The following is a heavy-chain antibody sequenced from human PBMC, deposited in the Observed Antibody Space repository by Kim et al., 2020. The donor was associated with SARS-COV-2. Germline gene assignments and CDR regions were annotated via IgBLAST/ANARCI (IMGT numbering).Heavy chain of an antibody. J-gene: IGHJ5*02. Sequence: ARKFQGRVAMTRDTSTSTVYRELSSLRSEDTAVYYCARGSGSGYYVWFDPWGQGTLVTVSS. V-gene: IGHV1-46*01. D-gene: IGHD3-22*01. CDR3: ARGSGSGYYVWFDP.